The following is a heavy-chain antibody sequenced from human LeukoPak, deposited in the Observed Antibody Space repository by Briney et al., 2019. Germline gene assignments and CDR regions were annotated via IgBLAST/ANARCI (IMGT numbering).Heavy chain of an antibody. CDR3: ARFGTEAARFGLDYYYYYMDV. V-gene: IGHV4-61*02. D-gene: IGHD3/OR15-3a*01. CDR1: GGSISSGSYY. CDR2: IYTSGST. Sequence: SETLSLTCTVSGGSISSGSYYWSWIRQPAGKGLEWIGRIYTSGSTNYNPSLKSRVTISVDTSKNQFSLKLSSVTAADTAVYYCARFGTEAARFGLDYYYYYMDVWGKGTTVTVSS. J-gene: IGHJ6*03.